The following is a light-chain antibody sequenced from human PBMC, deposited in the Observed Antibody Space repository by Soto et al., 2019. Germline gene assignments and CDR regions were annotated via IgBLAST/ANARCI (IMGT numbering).Light chain of an antibody. CDR2: AAS. CDR3: QQYDNLPVT. CDR1: QDISTY. V-gene: IGKV1-33*01. J-gene: IGKJ3*01. Sequence: DIQMTQSPSSLSAFVGDRLTITCQASQDISTYVNWYQQKPGKTPNLLIYAASNLETRVPSRFSGSGSGTKFTLTISRLQSEDIGTYYCQQYDNLPVTFGPGTKVNVK.